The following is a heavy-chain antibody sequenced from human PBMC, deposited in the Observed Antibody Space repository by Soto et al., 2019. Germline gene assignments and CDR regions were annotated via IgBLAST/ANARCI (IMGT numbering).Heavy chain of an antibody. J-gene: IGHJ4*02. CDR3: ARAYCSGGGCYGIDY. D-gene: IGHD2-15*01. CDR2: INPSGDT. V-gene: IGHV1-46*01. CDR1: GDTFTSYY. Sequence: ASVKVSCKASGDTFTSYYMHWVRQAPGQGLEWMGIINPSGDTSYAQKFQGRVTMTRDTSTSTVYMELSSLRSEDTAVYYCARAYCSGGGCYGIDYWGQGTLVTVS.